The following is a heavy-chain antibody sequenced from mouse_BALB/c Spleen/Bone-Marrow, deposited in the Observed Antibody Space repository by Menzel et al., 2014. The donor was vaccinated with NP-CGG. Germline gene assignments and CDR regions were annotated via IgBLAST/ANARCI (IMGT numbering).Heavy chain of an antibody. CDR1: GYAFSSSW. V-gene: IGHV1-82*01. J-gene: IGHJ2*01. CDR2: IYPGDGDI. CDR3: VRGGNYRFDY. D-gene: IGHD2-1*01. Sequence: VQLVESGPELVKPGASVKISCKASGYAFSSSWMNWVKQRPGQGLEWIGRIYPGDGDINYNGNFKSKATLTADKSSSTAYMQLSGLTSVDSAVYFCVRGGNYRFDYWGQGTTLTVSS.